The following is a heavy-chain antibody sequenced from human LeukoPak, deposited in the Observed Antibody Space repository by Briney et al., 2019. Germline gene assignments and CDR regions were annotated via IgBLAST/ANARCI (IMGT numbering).Heavy chain of an antibody. D-gene: IGHD3-22*01. J-gene: IGHJ4*02. Sequence: SETLSLTCTVSGASVSSASYWTWIRQPPGKGVEWIAHIYNGVNTNYNPSLKSRVTISVDKSKNQFSLKLSSVTAADTAVYYCARDQGIYYDSSGYSYWGQGTLVTASS. CDR1: GASVSSASY. CDR2: IYNGVNT. V-gene: IGHV4-61*01. CDR3: ARDQGIYYDSSGYSY.